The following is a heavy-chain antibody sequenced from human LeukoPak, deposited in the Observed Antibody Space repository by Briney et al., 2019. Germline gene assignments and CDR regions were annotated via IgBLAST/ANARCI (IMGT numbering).Heavy chain of an antibody. CDR3: AGGSGSYPEY. CDR1: GFTFSSHW. J-gene: IGHJ4*02. D-gene: IGHD3-10*01. V-gene: IGHV3-74*03. Sequence: GGSLRLSCAASGFTFSSHWIHWVRQAPGKGLVWVSRINSDGISTTYADSVKGRFTISRDNAKNTLYLQMNSLRAEDTAVYYCAGGSGSYPEYWGQETLVTLTS. CDR2: INSDGIST.